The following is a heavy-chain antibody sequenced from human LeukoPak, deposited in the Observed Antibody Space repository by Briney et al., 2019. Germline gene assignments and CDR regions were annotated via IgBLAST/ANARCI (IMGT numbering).Heavy chain of an antibody. V-gene: IGHV3-23*01. CDR1: GFTFNTYS. Sequence: GESLRLSCTASGFTFNTYSMTWVRQAPGKGLEWVAAISKDSSATYYAGSVKGRFTISRDNSKNTLYLQMISLRAEDTALYYCAKGYSGYDYWAFDIWGQGTMVTVSS. J-gene: IGHJ3*02. D-gene: IGHD5-12*01. CDR3: AKGYSGYDYWAFDI. CDR2: ISKDSSAT.